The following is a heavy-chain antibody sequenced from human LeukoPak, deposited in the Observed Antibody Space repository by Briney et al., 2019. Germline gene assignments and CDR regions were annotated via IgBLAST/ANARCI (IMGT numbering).Heavy chain of an antibody. CDR2: INHSGST. CDR1: GGSFSGYY. D-gene: IGHD3-3*01. V-gene: IGHV4-34*01. Sequence: PSVTLSLTCAVYGGSFSGYYWSWIRQPPGKGLEWIGEINHSGSTNYNPSLKSRVTISVDTSKNQFSLKLSSVTAADTAVYYCARGRFILRFLEWLSIRAFDIWGQGTMVTVSS. CDR3: ARGRFILRFLEWLSIRAFDI. J-gene: IGHJ3*02.